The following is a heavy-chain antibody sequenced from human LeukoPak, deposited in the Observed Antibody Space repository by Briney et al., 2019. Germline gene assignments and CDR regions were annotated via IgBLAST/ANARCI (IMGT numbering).Heavy chain of an antibody. D-gene: IGHD3-3*01. V-gene: IGHV4-59*12. CDR2: IYYSGST. Sequence: SETLSLTCTVSGGSISSYYWSWIRQPPGKGLEWIGYIYYSGSTNYNPSLKSRVTISVDTSKNQFSLKLSSVTAADTAVYYCARGRRYYDFWSGYSHYYYYMDVWGKGTTVTVSS. CDR1: GGSISSYY. J-gene: IGHJ6*03. CDR3: ARGRRYYDFWSGYSHYYYYMDV.